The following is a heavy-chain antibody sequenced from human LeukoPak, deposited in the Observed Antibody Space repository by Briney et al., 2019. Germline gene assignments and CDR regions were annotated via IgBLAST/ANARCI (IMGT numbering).Heavy chain of an antibody. V-gene: IGHV5-51*01. Sequence: GESLKISCEGSGYSFTSYWIGWMRQMPGKGLEWMGSIYPGDSDTRYSPSFQGQVTISAAKSITPAYLQWSRLRAEDTAVYYCARDVRLYGYRFDYWGQGTLVTVSS. J-gene: IGHJ4*02. D-gene: IGHD5-18*01. CDR3: ARDVRLYGYRFDY. CDR1: GYSFTSYW. CDR2: IYPGDSDT.